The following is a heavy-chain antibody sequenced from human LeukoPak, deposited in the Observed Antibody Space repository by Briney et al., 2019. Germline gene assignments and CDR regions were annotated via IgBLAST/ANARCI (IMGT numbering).Heavy chain of an antibody. CDR2: IYSDGST. V-gene: IGHV3-53*01. CDR1: GFTVSSNY. CDR3: ARDGEDIVLMVYASYYMDV. D-gene: IGHD2-8*01. Sequence: GGSLRLSCAASGFTVSSNYMSWVRQAPGKGLEWVSLIYSDGSTYYADSVKGRFTISRDNSKNTLYLQMNSLRAEDTAVYYCARDGEDIVLMVYASYYMDVWGKGTTVTVSS. J-gene: IGHJ6*03.